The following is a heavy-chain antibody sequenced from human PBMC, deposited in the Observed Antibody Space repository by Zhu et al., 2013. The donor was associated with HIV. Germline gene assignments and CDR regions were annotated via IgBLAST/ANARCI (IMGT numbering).Heavy chain of an antibody. CDR3: ATHDDFWALMDV. V-gene: IGHV1-46*01. J-gene: IGHJ6*03. D-gene: IGHD3-3*01. Sequence: QVQLVQSGAEVKKPGASVKVSCKASGYTFSSYYMHWVRQAPGQGLEWMGIISNSDGTTKYAPRIQGRATMTRDTSTSTVYMDLSSLRSEDTAVYYCATHDDFWALMDVWGKGTTVIVSS. CDR1: GYTFSSYY. CDR2: ISNSDGTT.